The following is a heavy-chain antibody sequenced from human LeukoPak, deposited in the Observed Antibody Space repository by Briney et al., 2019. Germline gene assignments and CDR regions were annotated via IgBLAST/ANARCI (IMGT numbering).Heavy chain of an antibody. J-gene: IGHJ4*02. D-gene: IGHD5-12*01. Sequence: SETLSLTCTVSGDCISNSNYYWGWIRQPPGKGLEWIGSIYYRGSTYYNSSLKSRVTISVDTSKNQFSLKLSSVTAADTAVYYCARRLGFRIDYWGQGTLVTVSS. CDR1: GDCISNSNYY. CDR3: ARRLGFRIDY. V-gene: IGHV4-39*01. CDR2: IYYRGST.